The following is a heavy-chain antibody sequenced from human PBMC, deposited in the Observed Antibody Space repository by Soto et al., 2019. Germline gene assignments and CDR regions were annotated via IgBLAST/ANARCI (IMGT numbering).Heavy chain of an antibody. CDR2: IRTKANSYAT. V-gene: IGHV3-73*01. CDR1: GVTFSSSA. Sequence: GGSLRLSCAASGVTFSSSAMNWVRQASGKGLEWVGRIRTKANSYATAYAASVKGRFTISRDDSMNTAYLQMNSLKTEDTAVYYCSRPPYYGSGSYEGSWGQGTLVTVSS. D-gene: IGHD3-10*01. CDR3: SRPPYYGSGSYEGS. J-gene: IGHJ5*02.